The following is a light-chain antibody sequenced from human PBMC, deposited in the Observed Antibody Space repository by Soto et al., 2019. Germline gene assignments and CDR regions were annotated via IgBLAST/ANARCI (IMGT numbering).Light chain of an antibody. Sequence: QSPSFMSASVGDRVSITCRASQGISTFLAWYQQHPGTAPKRLIYDASNLQSGVPSRLSGSGSGTEFTLTISSLQPEDVATYYCQKYNSAPNTFGQGTRLEIK. CDR2: DAS. J-gene: IGKJ5*01. CDR1: QGISTF. CDR3: QKYNSAPNT. V-gene: IGKV1-9*01.